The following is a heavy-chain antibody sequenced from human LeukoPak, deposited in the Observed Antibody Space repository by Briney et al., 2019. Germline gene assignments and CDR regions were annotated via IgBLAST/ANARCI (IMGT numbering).Heavy chain of an antibody. D-gene: IGHD1-26*01. CDR2: IYYSGST. CDR3: VRRMVGAIRPFDY. V-gene: IGHV4-31*03. CDR1: GGSISSGGYY. Sequence: SETLSLTCTVSGGSISSGGYYWSWIRQHPGKGLEWIGYIYYSGSTYYNPSLKSRVTISVDTSKNQFSLKLSSVTAADTAVYYCVRRMVGAIRPFDYWGQGTLVTVSS. J-gene: IGHJ4*02.